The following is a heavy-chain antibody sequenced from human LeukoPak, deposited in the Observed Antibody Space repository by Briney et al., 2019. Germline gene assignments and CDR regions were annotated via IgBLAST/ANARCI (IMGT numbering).Heavy chain of an antibody. D-gene: IGHD1-26*01. V-gene: IGHV3-9*03. J-gene: IGHJ3*02. CDR3: AKDIGWELGDAFDI. CDR2: ISWNSGSI. CDR1: GFTFDDYA. Sequence: GGSLRLSCAASGFTFDDYAMHWVRQAPGKGLEWVSGISWNSGSIGYADSVKGRFTISRDNAKNSLYLQMNSLRAEDMALYYCAKDIGWELGDAFDIWGQGTMVTVSS.